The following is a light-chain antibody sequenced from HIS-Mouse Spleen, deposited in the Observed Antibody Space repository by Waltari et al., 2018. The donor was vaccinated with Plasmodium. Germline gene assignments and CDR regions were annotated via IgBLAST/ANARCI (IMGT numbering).Light chain of an antibody. V-gene: IGLV1-51*01. CDR3: GTWDSSLSAGVV. CDR1: SSNIGNNY. CDR2: DNN. J-gene: IGLJ2*01. Sequence: QSVLTQPPSVSAAPGQKVTISCSGSSSNIGNNYVSWYQQLPGQAPKLLIYDNNKRPSGIPDRFSGSKSGTSATLGITGLQTGDEADYYCGTWDSSLSAGVVFGGGTKLTVL.